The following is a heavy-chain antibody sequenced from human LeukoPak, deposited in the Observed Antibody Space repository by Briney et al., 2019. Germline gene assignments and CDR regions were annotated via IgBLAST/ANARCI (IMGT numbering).Heavy chain of an antibody. V-gene: IGHV4-34*01. CDR2: INHSGST. CDR1: GGSFSGYY. Sequence: PSETLSLTCAVYGGSFSGYYWSWIRQPPGKGLEWIGEINHSGSTNYNPSLKSRVAISVDTSKNQFSLKLSSVTAADTAVYYCARGLKPQYYYDSRGYGYWGQGTLVTVSS. CDR3: ARGLKPQYYYDSRGYGY. D-gene: IGHD3-22*01. J-gene: IGHJ4*02.